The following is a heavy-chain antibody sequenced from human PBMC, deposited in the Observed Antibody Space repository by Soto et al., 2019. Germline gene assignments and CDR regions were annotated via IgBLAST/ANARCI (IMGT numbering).Heavy chain of an antibody. CDR1: GGTFSSYA. V-gene: IGHV1-69*13. D-gene: IGHD6-19*01. Sequence: GASVKVSCKASGGTFSSYAISWVRQAPGQGLEWMGGIIPIFGTANYAQKFQGRVTITADESTSTAYMELSSLRSEDTAVYYCARDGIAVAGRSPYYGMDVWGQGTTVTVSS. CDR3: ARDGIAVAGRSPYYGMDV. J-gene: IGHJ6*02. CDR2: IIPIFGTA.